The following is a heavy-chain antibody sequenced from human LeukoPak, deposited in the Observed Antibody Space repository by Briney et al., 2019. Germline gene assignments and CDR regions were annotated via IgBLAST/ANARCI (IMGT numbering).Heavy chain of an antibody. D-gene: IGHD2-15*01. Sequence: GGSLRLSCAASGFTVSSNYMSWVRQAPGKGLEWVSVIYSGGSTYYADSVKGRFTISRDNSKNTLYLQMNSLRAEDTAVYYCAKSCSGGMCYFDYWGQGTLVTVSS. J-gene: IGHJ4*02. CDR3: AKSCSGGMCYFDY. V-gene: IGHV3-53*01. CDR1: GFTVSSNY. CDR2: IYSGGST.